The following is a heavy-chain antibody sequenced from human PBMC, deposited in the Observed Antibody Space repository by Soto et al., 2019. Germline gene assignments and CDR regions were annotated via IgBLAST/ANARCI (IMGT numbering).Heavy chain of an antibody. CDR2: INAGNGNT. D-gene: IGHD2-15*01. J-gene: IGHJ6*02. V-gene: IGHV1-3*01. Sequence: GSVKVSCKASGYTFTSYAMHWVRQAPGQRLEWMGWINAGNGNTKYPQKFQGRVTITRDTSASTAYMELSSLRSEDTAVYYCARAVVTPTPTYYYYYGMDVWGQGTTVTVSS. CDR1: GYTFTSYA. CDR3: ARAVVTPTPTYYYYYGMDV.